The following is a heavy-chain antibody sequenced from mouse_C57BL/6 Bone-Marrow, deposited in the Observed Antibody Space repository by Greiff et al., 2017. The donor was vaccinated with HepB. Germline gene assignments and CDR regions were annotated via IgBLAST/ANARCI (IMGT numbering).Heavy chain of an antibody. J-gene: IGHJ2*01. CDR3: ARGPGLFDY. CDR2: ISYDGSN. CDR1: GYSITSGYY. Sequence: EVKLQESGPGLVKPSQSLSLTCSVTGYSITSGYYWNWIRQFPGNKLEWMGYISYDGSNNYNPSLKNRISITRDTSKNQFFLKLNSVTTEDTATYYCARGPGLFDYWGQGTTLTVSS. V-gene: IGHV3-6*01.